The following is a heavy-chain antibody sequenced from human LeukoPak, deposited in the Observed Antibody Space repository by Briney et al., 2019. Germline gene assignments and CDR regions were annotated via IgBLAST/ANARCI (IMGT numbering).Heavy chain of an antibody. CDR1: GFTFSSYA. V-gene: IGHV3-30*04. Sequence: GGSLRLSCAASGFTFSSYAMHWVRQAPGKGLEWVAVISYDGSNKYCADSVKGRFTISRDNSKNTLYLQMNSLRAEDTAVYYCARGQVDTAMATFDYWGQGALVTVSS. J-gene: IGHJ4*02. CDR3: ARGQVDTAMATFDY. CDR2: ISYDGSNK. D-gene: IGHD5-18*01.